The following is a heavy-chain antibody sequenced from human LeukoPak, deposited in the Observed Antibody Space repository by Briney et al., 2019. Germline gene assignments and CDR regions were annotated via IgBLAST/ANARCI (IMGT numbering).Heavy chain of an antibody. CDR1: GFNFSRNG. D-gene: IGHD2-21*01. J-gene: IGHJ4*02. Sequence: GGALRLSCAASGFNFSRNGLHWVRQAPGKGLERVSFIRYDGTNKFYIQSVRGRFTISTDNFTNILYLQMESPRAEATRVYFSAREFHYPSGQYCYLPDYWGPGVLVAVSS. CDR2: IRYDGTNK. CDR3: AREFHYPSGQYCYLPDY. V-gene: IGHV3-30*02.